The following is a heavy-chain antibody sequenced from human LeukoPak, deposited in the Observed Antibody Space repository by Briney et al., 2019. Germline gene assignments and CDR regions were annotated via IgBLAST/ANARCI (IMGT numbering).Heavy chain of an antibody. CDR2: ISWNSDSI. CDR3: AKSPNYDSSGPYYFDY. V-gene: IGHV3-9*01. D-gene: IGHD3-22*01. J-gene: IGHJ4*02. Sequence: GGSLRLSCAASGFTFDDYAMHWVRQAPGKGLEWVSVISWNSDSIGYADSVKGRFTISRDNAKNSLYLQMNSLRAEDTALYYCAKSPNYDSSGPYYFDYWGQGTLVTVSS. CDR1: GFTFDDYA.